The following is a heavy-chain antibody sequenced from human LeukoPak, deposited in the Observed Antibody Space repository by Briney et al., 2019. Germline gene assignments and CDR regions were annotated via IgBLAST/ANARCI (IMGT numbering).Heavy chain of an antibody. V-gene: IGHV6-1*01. D-gene: IGHD1-26*01. CDR2: TYYRSKWYN. CDR1: GDSVSSNSAA. Sequence: SQTLSFTCAISGDSVSSNSAAWNWIRQSPSRGLEWLGRTYYRSKWYNDYAVIVKSRITINPDTSKNQFSLQLKSVTPEDTAVYFCAREGEVGTTWSWFDSWGQGTLVTVSS. CDR3: AREGEVGTTWSWFDS. J-gene: IGHJ5*01.